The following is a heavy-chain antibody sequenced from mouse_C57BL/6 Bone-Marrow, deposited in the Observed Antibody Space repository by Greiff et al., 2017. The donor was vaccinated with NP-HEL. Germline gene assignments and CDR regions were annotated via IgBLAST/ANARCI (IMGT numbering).Heavy chain of an antibody. CDR1: GYTFTSYW. V-gene: IGHV1-59*01. CDR2: IDPSDSYT. Sequence: QVQLQQPGAELVRPGTSVKLSCKASGYTFTSYWMHWVKQRPGQGLEWIGVIDPSDSYTNYNQKFKGKATLTVDTSSSTASMQLSSLTSEDSAVYYCARRGKIYYYGSSYVEFAYWGQGTLVTVSA. CDR3: ARRGKIYYYGSSYVEFAY. D-gene: IGHD1-1*01. J-gene: IGHJ3*01.